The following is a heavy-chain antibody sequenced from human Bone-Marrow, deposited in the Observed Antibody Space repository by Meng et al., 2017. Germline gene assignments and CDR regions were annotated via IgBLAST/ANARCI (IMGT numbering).Heavy chain of an antibody. D-gene: IGHD1-26*01. CDR2: ISGSGNTI. V-gene: IGHV3-11*01. Sequence: QVQVGESGGGLVKPGGSLKVSCSASGFTFSAHYISWIRQAPGKGLEWVSYISGSGNTIYYADSVKGRFTISRDNADNSLFLQMTSLRAEDTAVYYCARDSSGAYDYWGQGTLVTVSS. CDR1: GFTFSAHY. CDR3: ARDSSGAYDY. J-gene: IGHJ4*02.